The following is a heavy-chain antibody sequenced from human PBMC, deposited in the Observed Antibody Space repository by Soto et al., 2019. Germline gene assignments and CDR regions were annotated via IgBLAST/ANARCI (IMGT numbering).Heavy chain of an antibody. V-gene: IGHV3-21*01. Sequence: GGSLRLSCAASGFTFSSYSMNWVRQAPGKGLEWVSSISSSSIYIYYADSVKGRFTISRDNAKNSLYLQMNSLRAEDTAVYYCARCSGGSCYGDYWGKGTMVTVSS. CDR2: ISSSSIYI. CDR1: GFTFSSYS. J-gene: IGHJ4*02. CDR3: ARCSGGSCYGDY. D-gene: IGHD2-15*01.